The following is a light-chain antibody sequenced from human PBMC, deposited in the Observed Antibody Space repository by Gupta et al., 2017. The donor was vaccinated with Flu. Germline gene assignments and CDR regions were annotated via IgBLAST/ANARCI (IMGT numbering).Light chain of an antibody. CDR1: SRDVGSYNL. J-gene: IGLJ2*01. CDR3: CSYAGSSTFVV. Sequence: QSALTQPASVSGSLGHSVTISCTATSRDVGSYNLVSWYQQQPGKAPKLMIYEGSKRPSGVSNRFSGSKSGNTASLTISGLQSEDEADYYCCSYAGSSTFVVFGGGTKLTVL. V-gene: IGLV2-23*01. CDR2: EGS.